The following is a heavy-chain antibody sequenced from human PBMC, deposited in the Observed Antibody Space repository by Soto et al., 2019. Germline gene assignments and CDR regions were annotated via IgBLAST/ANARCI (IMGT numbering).Heavy chain of an antibody. CDR1: GVTFSTYA. CDR2: ISYDGSNR. CDR3: ARALDSGYLDY. V-gene: IGHV3-30-3*01. J-gene: IGHJ4*02. Sequence: QVQLVESGGGVVQPGRSLRLSCTASGVTFSTYAIHWVRQAPGKGLEWVALISYDGSNRYYADSMKGRFTISRDNSKNALYLQMNSLRPEDTAVCYGARALDSGYLDYWGQGTLVTVSS. D-gene: IGHD1-26*01.